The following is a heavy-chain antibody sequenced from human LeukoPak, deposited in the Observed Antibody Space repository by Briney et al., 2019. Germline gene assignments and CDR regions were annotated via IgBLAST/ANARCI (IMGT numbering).Heavy chain of an antibody. CDR1: GYSFTSYW. CDR3: ARRGGWYGYYFDY. CDR2: IYPGDSDT. D-gene: IGHD6-19*01. J-gene: IGHJ4*02. Sequence: EESLKISCKGPGYSFTSYWIGWVRQMPGKGLEWMGIIYPGDSDTRYSPSFQGQVTISADKSISTAYLQWSSLKASDTAMYYCARRGGWYGYYFDYWGQGTLVTVSS. V-gene: IGHV5-51*01.